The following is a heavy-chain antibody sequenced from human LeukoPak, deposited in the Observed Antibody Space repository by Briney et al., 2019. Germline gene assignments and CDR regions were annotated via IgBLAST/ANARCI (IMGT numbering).Heavy chain of an antibody. CDR1: EFTFTTYG. V-gene: IGHV3-33*01. CDR3: ARNGGAAAGY. CDR2: IYYDGSNI. D-gene: IGHD6-13*01. J-gene: IGHJ4*02. Sequence: GGSLTLSCAASEFTFTTYGMHWVRQAPGKGLEWVAFIYYDGSNIYYADYVKGRFTISRDISKNTLYLQMNSLRAEDTAVYYCARNGGAAAGYWGQGTLVTVSS.